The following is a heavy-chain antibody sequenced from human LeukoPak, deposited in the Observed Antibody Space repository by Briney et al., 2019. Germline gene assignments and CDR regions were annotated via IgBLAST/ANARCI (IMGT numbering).Heavy chain of an antibody. V-gene: IGHV4-59*01. Sequence: SETLSLSCTVPGGSISSYYWNWIRQPPGKGLEWIGYIYYSGSTNYNPSLKSRVTISLDTSKNQFSLKLSSVTAADTAVYYCARDYSNYLYWGQGTLVTVSS. J-gene: IGHJ4*02. CDR1: GGSISSYY. CDR2: IYYSGST. D-gene: IGHD4-11*01. CDR3: ARDYSNYLY.